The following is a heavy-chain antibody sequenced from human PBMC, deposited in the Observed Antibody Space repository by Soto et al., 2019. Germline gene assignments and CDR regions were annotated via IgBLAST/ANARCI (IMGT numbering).Heavy chain of an antibody. D-gene: IGHD1-26*01. J-gene: IGHJ6*02. CDR1: GFTFSSYD. Sequence: EVQLVESGGGLVQPGGSLRLSCAASGFTFSSYDMHWVRQATGKGLEWVSAIGTAGDTYYPGSVKGRFTISRENAKISLYLQMNSLRAGDTAVYYCARAGDYYYYGMDVWGQGTTVTVSS. V-gene: IGHV3-13*01. CDR3: ARAGDYYYYGMDV. CDR2: IGTAGDT.